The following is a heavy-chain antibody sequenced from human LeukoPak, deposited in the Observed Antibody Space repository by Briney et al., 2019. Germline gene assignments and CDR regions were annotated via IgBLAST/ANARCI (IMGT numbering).Heavy chain of an antibody. Sequence: PSETLSLTCAVSGGSISSSNWWSWVRQPPGKGLEWIGEIYHSGSTNYNPSLKSRVTISADTSKNQFSLKLSSVTAADTAVYYCARSPSNMLNWFDPWGQGTLVTVSS. V-gene: IGHV4-4*02. CDR2: IYHSGST. CDR3: ARSPSNMLNWFDP. J-gene: IGHJ5*02. CDR1: GGSISSSNW. D-gene: IGHD2-2*01.